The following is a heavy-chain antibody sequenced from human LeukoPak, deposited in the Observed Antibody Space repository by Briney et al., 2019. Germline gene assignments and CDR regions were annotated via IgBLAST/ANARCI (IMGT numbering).Heavy chain of an antibody. Sequence: NPSETLSLTCTVSGGSVSSYYWSWIRQPPGKGLEWIGYIYYRGSTNYNPSLKSRVIISVDTSKNQFSLKLSSVTPEDTALYFCAKDYRRTTADDMGYYGMDVWGQGTTVTVSS. CDR3: AKDYRRTTADDMGYYGMDV. V-gene: IGHV4-59*02. CDR1: GGSVSSYY. D-gene: IGHD1-1*01. J-gene: IGHJ6*02. CDR2: IYYRGST.